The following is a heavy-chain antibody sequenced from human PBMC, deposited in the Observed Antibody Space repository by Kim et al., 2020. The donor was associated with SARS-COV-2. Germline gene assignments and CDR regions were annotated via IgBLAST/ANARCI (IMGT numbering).Heavy chain of an antibody. CDR3: ATWQQSNFDY. D-gene: IGHD4-4*01. V-gene: IGHV3-23*01. CDR2: IDGPTTNT. Sequence: GGSLRLSCRTSGFAFSSYAMMWVRQTPEKGLEWVATIDGPTTNTHYPDSVKGRFTISRDNSQNTVYLHMSSLRAEDTAIYYCATWQQSNFDYWGQGTLVT. CDR1: GFAFSSYA. J-gene: IGHJ4*02.